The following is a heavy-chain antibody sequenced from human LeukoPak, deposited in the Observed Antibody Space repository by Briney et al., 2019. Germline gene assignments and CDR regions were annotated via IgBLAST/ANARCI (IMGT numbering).Heavy chain of an antibody. D-gene: IGHD3-22*01. Sequence: PGGSLRLPCAASGFTFSGSAMHWVRQASGKGLEWVGRIRSKANSYATAYAASVKGRFTISRDDSKNTAYLQMNSLKTEDTAVYYCTRTGYYYDSSGYRYFDYWGQGTLVTVSS. CDR1: GFTFSGSA. V-gene: IGHV3-73*01. CDR2: IRSKANSYAT. CDR3: TRTGYYYDSSGYRYFDY. J-gene: IGHJ4*02.